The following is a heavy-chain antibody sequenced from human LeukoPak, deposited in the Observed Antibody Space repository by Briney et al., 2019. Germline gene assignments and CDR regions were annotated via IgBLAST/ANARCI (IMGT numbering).Heavy chain of an antibody. Sequence: GGSLRLSCAASGFTVSSNYMSWVRQAPGKGLEWVSVIYSGGSTDYADSVKGRFTISRDNSKNTLYLQMNSLRVEDTTVYYCARSSHYDILTGYSEEDAFDIWGQGTMVTVSS. V-gene: IGHV3-53*01. CDR1: GFTVSSNY. CDR3: ARSSHYDILTGYSEEDAFDI. D-gene: IGHD3-9*01. CDR2: IYSGGST. J-gene: IGHJ3*02.